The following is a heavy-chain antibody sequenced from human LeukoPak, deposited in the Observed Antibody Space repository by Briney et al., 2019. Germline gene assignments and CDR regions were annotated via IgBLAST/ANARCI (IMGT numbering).Heavy chain of an antibody. CDR1: GFTVSSNY. Sequence: GGSLRLSCAASGFTVSSNYMSWVRQAPGKGLEWVSVIYSGGSTYYADSVKGRFTISRDNSKNTLYLQMNSLRAEDTAVYYCAKDEGSTVTPYYFDYWGQGTLVTVSS. D-gene: IGHD4-17*01. CDR3: AKDEGSTVTPYYFDY. J-gene: IGHJ4*02. V-gene: IGHV3-66*01. CDR2: IYSGGST.